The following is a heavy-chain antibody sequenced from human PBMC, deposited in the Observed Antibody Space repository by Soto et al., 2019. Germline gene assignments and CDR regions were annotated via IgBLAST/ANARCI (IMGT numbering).Heavy chain of an antibody. Sequence: ASVKVSCEASGYTFTSYAMHWVRQAPGQRLEWMGWINAGNGNTKYSQKFQGRVTITRDTSASTAYMELSSLRSEDTAVYYCARGFWLHGPAANYYYYYMDVWGKGTTVTVSS. CDR3: ARGFWLHGPAANYYYYYMDV. D-gene: IGHD2-2*01. V-gene: IGHV1-3*01. CDR1: GYTFTSYA. CDR2: INAGNGNT. J-gene: IGHJ6*03.